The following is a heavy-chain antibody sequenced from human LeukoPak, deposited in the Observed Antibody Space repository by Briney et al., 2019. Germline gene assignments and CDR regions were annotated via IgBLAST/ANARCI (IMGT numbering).Heavy chain of an antibody. J-gene: IGHJ6*04. CDR3: AREKLLLDV. V-gene: IGHV4-39*07. CDR1: GGSISSSNFY. D-gene: IGHD6-6*01. Sequence: SETLSLTCTVSGGSISSSNFYWGWIRQPPGKGLEWIGSIYYSGSTYYNPSLKSRVTISVDTSKNQFSLKLSSVTAADTAVYYCAREKLLLDVWGKGTTVTVSS. CDR2: IYYSGST.